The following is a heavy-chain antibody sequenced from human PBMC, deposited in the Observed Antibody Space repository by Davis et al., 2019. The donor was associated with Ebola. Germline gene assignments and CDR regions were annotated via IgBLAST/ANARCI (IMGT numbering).Heavy chain of an antibody. CDR2: IFNSGTA. V-gene: IGHV4-59*01. D-gene: IGHD1-26*01. Sequence: MPSETLSLTCTLPGGSTSGYQWAWIRQPPGKGLDYVGHIFNSGTASYNSALKSRVTISLDKSSNQFSLKLNSVTAADTAIYFCARDHMGSLDNWGQGTLVTVSS. CDR3: ARDHMGSLDN. J-gene: IGHJ4*02. CDR1: GGSTSGYQ.